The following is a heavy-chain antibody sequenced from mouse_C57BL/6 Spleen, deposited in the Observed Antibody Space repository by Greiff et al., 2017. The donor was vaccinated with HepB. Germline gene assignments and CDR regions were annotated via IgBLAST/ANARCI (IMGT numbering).Heavy chain of an antibody. D-gene: IGHD2-3*01. CDR3: ARGWLLLGYAMDY. Sequence: DVKLQESVAELVRPGASVKLSCTASGFNIKNTYMHWVKQRPEQGLEWIGRIDPANGNTKYAPKFQGKATITADTSSNTAYLQLSSLTSEDTAIYYCARGWLLLGYAMDYWGQGTSVTVSS. V-gene: IGHV14-3*01. CDR1: GFNIKNTY. CDR2: IDPANGNT. J-gene: IGHJ4*01.